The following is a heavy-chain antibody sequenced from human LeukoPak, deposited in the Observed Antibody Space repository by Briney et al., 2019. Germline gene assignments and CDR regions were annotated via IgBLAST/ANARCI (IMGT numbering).Heavy chain of an antibody. Sequence: IIYPGDSDTRYSPSLKGQVTVSADKSISTAYLQWSSLKASDTAMYYCASNKYYYDSSDYWGQGTLVTVSS. V-gene: IGHV5-51*01. CDR3: ASNKYYYDSSDY. J-gene: IGHJ4*02. D-gene: IGHD3-22*01. CDR2: IYPGDSDT.